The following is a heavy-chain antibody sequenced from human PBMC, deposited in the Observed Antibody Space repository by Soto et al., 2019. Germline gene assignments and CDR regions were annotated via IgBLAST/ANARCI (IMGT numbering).Heavy chain of an antibody. J-gene: IGHJ6*02. CDR2: INAGNGNT. D-gene: IGHD1-1*01. CDR3: ARDRPDNYYYYYGMDV. V-gene: IGHV1-3*01. CDR1: GYTFTSYA. Sequence: ASVKVSCKASGYTFTSYAMHWVRQAPGQRLEWMGWINAGNGNTKYSQKFQGRVTITRDTSASTAYMEMSSLRSEDTAVYYCARDRPDNYYYYYGMDVWGQGTTVNVSS.